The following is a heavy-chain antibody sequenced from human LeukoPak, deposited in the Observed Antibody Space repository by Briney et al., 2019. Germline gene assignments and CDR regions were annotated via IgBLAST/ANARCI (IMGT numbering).Heavy chain of an antibody. CDR3: ARPQWLAHDAFDI. V-gene: IGHV5-51*01. CDR2: IYPDDSDT. Sequence: GESLKISCETSGYNFLNSWIAWVRQMPGKGLECMGIIYPDDSDTRYSPSFQGQVTISVDKSISTAYLQWSSLKASDTAMYYCARPQWLAHDAFDIWGQGTMVTVSS. J-gene: IGHJ3*02. D-gene: IGHD6-19*01. CDR1: GYNFLNSW.